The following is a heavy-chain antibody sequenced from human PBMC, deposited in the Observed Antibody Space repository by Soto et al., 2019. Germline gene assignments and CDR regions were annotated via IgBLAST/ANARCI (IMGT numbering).Heavy chain of an antibody. CDR2: IYYSGST. J-gene: IGHJ4*02. Sequence: SETLSLTCTVSGGSISSYYWSWIRQPPGKGLEWIGYIYYSGSTNYNPSLKSRVTISVDTSKNQFSLKLSSVTAADTAVYYCAREGDGYHNAWDYWGQGTLVTVSS. CDR1: GGSISSYY. D-gene: IGHD5-18*01. CDR3: AREGDGYHNAWDY. V-gene: IGHV4-59*01.